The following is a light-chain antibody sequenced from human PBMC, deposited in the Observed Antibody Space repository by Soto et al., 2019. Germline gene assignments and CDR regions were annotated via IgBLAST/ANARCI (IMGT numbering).Light chain of an antibody. CDR1: QRIRTD. J-gene: IGKJ4*01. V-gene: IGKV1-39*01. CDR3: QQSYKNPHT. Sequence: IQMTQSPSSLSASVGERVTITCRASQRIRTDLNWYQQRPGKAPKVLIYVASTLKTGVPSRFSGSSSGTDFNCTITSLQHEDCALYYCQQSYKNPHTFGGGTRVEIK. CDR2: VAS.